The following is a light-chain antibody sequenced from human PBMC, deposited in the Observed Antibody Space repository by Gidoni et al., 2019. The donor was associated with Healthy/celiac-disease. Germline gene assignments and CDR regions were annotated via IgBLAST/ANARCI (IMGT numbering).Light chain of an antibody. CDR3: CSYAGSSTFDVV. CDR2: EGS. CDR1: SSDVGSYNL. J-gene: IGLJ2*01. V-gene: IGLV2-23*03. Sequence: QSALTQPASVSGSPGQSITISCTGTSSDVGSYNLVSWYQQHPGKALKLMIYEGSKRPSGVSNRFSGSKSGNTASLTISGLQAEDEADYYCCSYAGSSTFDVVFGGGTKLTVL.